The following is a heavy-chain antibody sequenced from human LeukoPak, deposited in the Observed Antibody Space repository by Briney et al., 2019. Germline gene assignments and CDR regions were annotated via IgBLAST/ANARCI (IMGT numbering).Heavy chain of an antibody. CDR3: ARRRYSGSYFDY. Sequence: SETLSLTCTVSGGSISSYYWSWIRQPPGKGLEWIGYIYTSGSTNYNPSLKSRVTISVDTSKNQFSLKLSPVTAADTAVYYCARRRYSGSYFDYWGQGTLVTVSS. CDR1: GGSISSYY. CDR2: IYTSGST. J-gene: IGHJ4*02. D-gene: IGHD1-26*01. V-gene: IGHV4-4*09.